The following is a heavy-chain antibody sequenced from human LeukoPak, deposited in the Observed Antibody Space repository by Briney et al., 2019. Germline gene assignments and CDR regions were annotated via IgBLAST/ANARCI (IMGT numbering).Heavy chain of an antibody. CDR3: AKHIAARPSYFDY. J-gene: IGHJ4*02. CDR1: GFTFSIYS. V-gene: IGHV3-21*04. D-gene: IGHD6-6*01. Sequence: GGSLRLSCAASGFTFSIYSMNWVRQAPGKGLEWLSSITSSSNYIYYADSVKGRFTISRDNVQNSLYLQMNSLRAEDTAVYYCAKHIAARPSYFDYWGQGTLVTVSS. CDR2: ITSSSNYI.